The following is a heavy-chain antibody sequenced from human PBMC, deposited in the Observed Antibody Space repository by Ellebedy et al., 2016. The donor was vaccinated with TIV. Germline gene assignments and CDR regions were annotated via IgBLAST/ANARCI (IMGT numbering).Heavy chain of an antibody. CDR3: ARKEGYFDWLLYRGYFDY. J-gene: IGHJ4*02. CDR2: INHSGST. CDR1: GGSFSGYY. Sequence: MPSETLSLTCAVYGGSFSGYYWSWIRQPPGKGLEWIGEINHSGSTNYNPSLKSRVTISVDTSKNQFSLKLNSVTAADTAVYYCARKEGYFDWLLYRGYFDYWGQGTLVTVSS. V-gene: IGHV4-34*01. D-gene: IGHD3-9*01.